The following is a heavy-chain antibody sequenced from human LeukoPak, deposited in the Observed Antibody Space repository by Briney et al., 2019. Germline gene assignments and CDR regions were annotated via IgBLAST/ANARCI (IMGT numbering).Heavy chain of an antibody. CDR2: IIGSGVGTYAT. D-gene: IGHD3-10*01. CDR1: GFTFSNFA. J-gene: IGHJ6*02. CDR3: ARDPRFGELFMDV. Sequence: GGSLRLSCAASGFTFSNFAMNWVRQAPGKGLEWVSIIIGSGVGTYATYYPDSVKGRFTISRDNSKNTVYLQMNSLRAEDTAVYYCARDPRFGELFMDVWGQGTTVTVSS. V-gene: IGHV3-23*01.